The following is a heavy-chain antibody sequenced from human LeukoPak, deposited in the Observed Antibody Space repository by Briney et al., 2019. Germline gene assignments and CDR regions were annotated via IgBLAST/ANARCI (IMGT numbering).Heavy chain of an antibody. J-gene: IGHJ6*03. CDR1: GGSFSGYY. CDR2: INHSGST. V-gene: IGHV4-34*01. Sequence: SETLSLTCAVYGGSFSGYYWSWIRQPPGKGLEWIGEINHSGSTNYNPSLKSRVTISVDTSKNQFFLKLNSVTAADTAVYFCARADAYYYMDVWGKGSTVTVSS. CDR3: ARADAYYYMDV.